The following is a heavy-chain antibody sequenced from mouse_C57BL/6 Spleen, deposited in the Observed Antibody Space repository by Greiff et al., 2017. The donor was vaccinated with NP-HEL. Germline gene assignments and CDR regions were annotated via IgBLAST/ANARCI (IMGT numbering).Heavy chain of an antibody. CDR3: ARDLPHYFDY. CDR2: ISDGGSYT. CDR1: GFTFSSYA. Sequence: EVKVVESGGGLVKPGGSLKLSCAASGFTFSSYAMSWVRQTPEKRLEWVATISDGGSYTYYPDNVKGRFTISRDNAKNNLYLQMSHLKSEDTAMYYCARDLPHYFDYWGQGTTLTVSS. V-gene: IGHV5-4*01. D-gene: IGHD5-5*01. J-gene: IGHJ2*01.